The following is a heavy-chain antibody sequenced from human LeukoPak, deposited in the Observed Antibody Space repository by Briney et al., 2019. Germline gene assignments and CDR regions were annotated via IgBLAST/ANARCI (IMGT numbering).Heavy chain of an antibody. CDR1: GFPFSRYA. D-gene: IGHD4-17*01. Sequence: GTSLRLSCAASGFPFSRYAVHWVRQAPGKGLEWVALRSHDGGIEDYADSVKGRFTISRDNSKNTLYLQMNSLRAEDTAVYYCVSSTTVSAFDIWGQGTMVTVSS. V-gene: IGHV3-30-3*01. CDR2: RSHDGGIE. CDR3: VSSTTVSAFDI. J-gene: IGHJ3*02.